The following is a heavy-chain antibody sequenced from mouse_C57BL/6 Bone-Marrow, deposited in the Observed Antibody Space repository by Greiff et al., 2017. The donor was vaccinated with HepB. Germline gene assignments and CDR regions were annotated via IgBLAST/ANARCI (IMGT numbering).Heavy chain of an antibody. J-gene: IGHJ4*01. D-gene: IGHD2-3*01. V-gene: IGHV1-54*01. CDR1: GYAFTNYL. Sequence: VQLQQSGAELVRPGTSVKVSCKAFGYAFTNYLIEWVKQRPGQGLEWIGVINPGSGGTNYNEKFKGKATLTADKSSSTAYMQLSSLTSEDSAVYFCARDDPFYAMDYWGQGTSVTVSS. CDR3: ARDDPFYAMDY. CDR2: INPGSGGT.